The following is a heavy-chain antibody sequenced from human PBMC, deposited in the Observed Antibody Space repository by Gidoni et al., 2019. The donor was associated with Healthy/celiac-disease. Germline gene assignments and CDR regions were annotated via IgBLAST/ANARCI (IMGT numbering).Heavy chain of an antibody. V-gene: IGHV2-5*01. D-gene: IGHD4-17*01. J-gene: IGHJ5*02. CDR2: IYWNDDN. Sequence: QLTLKESGPTLGQPTPTPPLTCPISGVSFTPSGLDWGWIRQRPGKALEWLALIYWNDDNRYSPSLKSRLTITKDTSKNQVVLTLTNMDPVDTATYYCAHRSAIAVREAVRWFDPWGQGTLVTVSS. CDR3: AHRSAIAVREAVRWFDP. CDR1: GVSFTPSGLD.